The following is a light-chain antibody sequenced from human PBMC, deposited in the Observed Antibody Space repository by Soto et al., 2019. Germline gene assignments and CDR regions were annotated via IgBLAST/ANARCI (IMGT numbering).Light chain of an antibody. J-gene: IGKJ2*01. V-gene: IGKV1-39*01. CDR2: AAS. CDR1: QSISSY. CDR3: QQSYSTPRT. Sequence: DIQMTQSPSSLSASVGDRVTITCRASQSISSYLNWYQQKPGKAPKLLIYAASSLQSGVPSRFSRSGSGTDFTLTISRLQPEYFATYYCQQSYSTPRTFGQRTKLEIK.